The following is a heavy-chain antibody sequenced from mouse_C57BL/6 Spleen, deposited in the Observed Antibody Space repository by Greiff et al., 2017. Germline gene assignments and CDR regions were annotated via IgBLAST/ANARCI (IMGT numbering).Heavy chain of an antibody. CDR1: GYTFTDYY. Sequence: VQLQQSGPELVKPGASVKISCKASGYTFTDYYMNWVKQSHGKSLEWIGDINPNNGGTSYNQKFKGKATLTVDKSSSTAYMELRSLTSEDSAVYYCARDGYYPAWFAYWGQGTLVTVSA. D-gene: IGHD2-3*01. CDR3: ARDGYYPAWFAY. J-gene: IGHJ3*01. CDR2: INPNNGGT. V-gene: IGHV1-26*01.